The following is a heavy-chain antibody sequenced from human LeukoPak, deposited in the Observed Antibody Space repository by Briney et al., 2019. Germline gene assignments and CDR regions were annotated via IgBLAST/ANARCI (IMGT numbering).Heavy chain of an antibody. V-gene: IGHV1-8*02. CDR2: INPNSGNT. J-gene: IGHJ5*02. CDR3: ARAPNDNWFDP. CDR1: GYTFTDYY. Sequence: ASVKVSCKASGYTFTDYYMHWVRQAPGQGLEWMGWINPNSGNTGYAQKFQGRVTMTRNTSISTAYMELSSLRFEDTAVYYCARAPNDNWFDPWGQGTLVTVSS.